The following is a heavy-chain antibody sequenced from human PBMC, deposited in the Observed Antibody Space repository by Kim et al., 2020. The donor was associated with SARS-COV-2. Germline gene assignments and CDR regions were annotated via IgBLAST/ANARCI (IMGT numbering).Heavy chain of an antibody. CDR1: GGTFSSYA. J-gene: IGHJ4*02. Sequence: SVKVSCKASGGTFSSYAISWVRQAPGQGLEWMGGIIPIFGTANYAQKFQGRVTITADESTSTAYMELRSLRSEDTAVYYCAREAYSSSSIDNWGQGTLVTVSS. D-gene: IGHD6-6*01. V-gene: IGHV1-69*13. CDR3: AREAYSSSSIDN. CDR2: IIPIFGTA.